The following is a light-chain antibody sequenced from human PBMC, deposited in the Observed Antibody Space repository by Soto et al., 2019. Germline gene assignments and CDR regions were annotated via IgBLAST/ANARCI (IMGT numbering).Light chain of an antibody. J-gene: IGKJ2*01. Sequence: EIVMTQSPATLSVSPGERATLSCRASQSVSSNLAWYQQKPGQAPRLLIYGASTRAAGIPARFSGGGSGTEFTLTISSLQSEDFAVYYCQQYSNWPYTFGQGTKLEIK. CDR3: QQYSNWPYT. V-gene: IGKV3-15*01. CDR1: QSVSSN. CDR2: GAS.